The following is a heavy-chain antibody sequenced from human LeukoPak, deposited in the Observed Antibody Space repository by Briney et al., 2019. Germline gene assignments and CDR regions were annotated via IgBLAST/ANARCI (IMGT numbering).Heavy chain of an antibody. D-gene: IGHD2-21*01. CDR3: ARALAYCGGDCDAFDI. Sequence: SVKVSCKASGGTFSSYAISWVRQAPGQGLEWMGGIIPIFGTANYAQKFQGRVTITADESTSTAYMELSSLRSEDTAVYYCARALAYCGGDCDAFDIWGQGTMVTVSS. J-gene: IGHJ3*02. CDR1: GGTFSSYA. V-gene: IGHV1-69*13. CDR2: IIPIFGTA.